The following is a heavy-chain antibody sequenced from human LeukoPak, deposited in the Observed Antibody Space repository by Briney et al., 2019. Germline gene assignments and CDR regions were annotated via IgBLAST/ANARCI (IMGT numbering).Heavy chain of an antibody. J-gene: IGHJ4*02. D-gene: IGHD3-10*01. CDR2: INHSGST. Sequence: SETLSLTCAVYGGSFSGYYWSWIRQPPGKGLEWIGEINHSGSTNYNPSLKSRVTISVDTSKNQFSLKLSSVTAADTAVYYCARRRYGSGSYYSNWGQGTLVTVSS. V-gene: IGHV4-34*01. CDR3: ARRRYGSGSYYSN. CDR1: GGSFSGYY.